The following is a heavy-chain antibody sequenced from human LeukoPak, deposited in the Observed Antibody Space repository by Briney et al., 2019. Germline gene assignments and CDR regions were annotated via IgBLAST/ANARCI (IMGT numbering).Heavy chain of an antibody. D-gene: IGHD1-26*01. CDR3: ARDTEVGAYNWFDP. V-gene: IGHV1-2*02. CDR2: INPNSGGT. Sequence: ASVKVSCKASGYTFTGYYMHWVRQAPGQGLGWMGWINPNSGGTNYAQKFQGRVTMTRDTSISTAYMELSRLRSDDTAVYYCARDTEVGAYNWFDPWGQGTLVTVSS. CDR1: GYTFTGYY. J-gene: IGHJ5*02.